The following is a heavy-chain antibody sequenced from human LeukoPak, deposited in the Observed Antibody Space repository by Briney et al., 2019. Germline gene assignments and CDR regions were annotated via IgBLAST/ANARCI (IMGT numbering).Heavy chain of an antibody. CDR2: IKQDGSEE. CDR3: ATRGGFLEWFV. Sequence: PGGSLRLSCAASGFTFSNYWMTWVRQAPGKGLEWVANIKQDGSEEYYVDSVKGRFSISRDNAENSLYLQMNRLRVEDTAVYYCATRGGFLEWFVWGKGTTVTVSS. V-gene: IGHV3-7*01. D-gene: IGHD3-3*01. J-gene: IGHJ6*04. CDR1: GFTFSNYW.